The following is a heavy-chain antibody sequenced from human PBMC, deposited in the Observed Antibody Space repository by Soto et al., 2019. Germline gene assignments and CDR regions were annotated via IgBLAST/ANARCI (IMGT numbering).Heavy chain of an antibody. V-gene: IGHV1-18*04. CDR3: AREMEDPVVVSATIRSRGMDV. J-gene: IGHJ6*02. D-gene: IGHD2-2*01. Sequence: ASVKVSCKASGYTFTSYGLSWVRQAPGQGLEWMGWISAYNGNTNYAQKLQGRVTMTTDTSTSTAYMELRSLRSDDTAVYFCAREMEDPVVVSATIRSRGMDVWG. CDR1: GYTFTSYG. CDR2: ISAYNGNT.